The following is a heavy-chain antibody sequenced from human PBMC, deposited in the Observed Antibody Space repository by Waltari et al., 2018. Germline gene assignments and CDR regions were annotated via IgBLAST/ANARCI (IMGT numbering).Heavy chain of an antibody. J-gene: IGHJ4*02. Sequence: EVQLVESGGGLVKPGGSLRLSCAASGFTFNNAWMSWVRQAPGKGLEWVGRIKSKTDGGTTDYAAPVKGRFTISRDDSKNTLYLQMNSLKTEDTAVYYCTPTGYSSSWDYWGQGTLVTVSS. CDR1: GFTFNNAW. D-gene: IGHD6-13*01. CDR2: IKSKTDGGTT. V-gene: IGHV3-15*01. CDR3: TPTGYSSSWDY.